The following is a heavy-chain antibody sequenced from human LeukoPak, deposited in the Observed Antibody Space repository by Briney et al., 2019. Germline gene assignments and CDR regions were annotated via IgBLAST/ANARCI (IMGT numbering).Heavy chain of an antibody. D-gene: IGHD6-13*01. CDR3: AREGIAAAGDFDY. CDR1: AFIFSSDI. CDR2: ISSSSSYI. Sequence: GGSLRLSCAASAFIFSSDIMNCVRQAPAKRLEWVSSISSSSSYIYHADTVKGRFTISRENAKNSLYLQMNSLKAEDTAVYYCAREGIAAAGDFDYWGQGTLVTVSS. V-gene: IGHV3-21*01. J-gene: IGHJ4*02.